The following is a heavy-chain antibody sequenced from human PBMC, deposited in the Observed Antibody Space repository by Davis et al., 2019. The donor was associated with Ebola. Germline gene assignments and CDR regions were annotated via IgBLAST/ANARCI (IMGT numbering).Heavy chain of an antibody. CDR1: GFTFSSYI. Sequence: GESLKISCAASGFTFSSYIMNWVRQAPGKGLEWVSSITSDSIYKYYADSVKGRFTISRDNAENSLFLQMNSLRIDDTAVYYCVREGWGQQVTFDSWGQGTLVTVSS. J-gene: IGHJ4*02. CDR2: ITSDSIYK. V-gene: IGHV3-21*01. D-gene: IGHD6-13*01. CDR3: VREGWGQQVTFDS.